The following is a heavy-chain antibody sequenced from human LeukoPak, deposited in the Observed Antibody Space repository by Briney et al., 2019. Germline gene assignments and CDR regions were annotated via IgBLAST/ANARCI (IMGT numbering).Heavy chain of an antibody. J-gene: IGHJ2*01. CDR2: IDTSGNT. CDR3: ARVSSSWYQDWYFDL. D-gene: IGHD6-13*01. CDR1: GGSISSYY. Sequence: PSETLSLTCTVSGGSISSYYWSWIRQPAGKGLEWIGRIDTSGNTNYKPSLKSRVTMSVDTSKKQFSLKLSSVTAADTAVYYCARVSSSWYQDWYFDLWGRGTLVTVSS. V-gene: IGHV4-4*07.